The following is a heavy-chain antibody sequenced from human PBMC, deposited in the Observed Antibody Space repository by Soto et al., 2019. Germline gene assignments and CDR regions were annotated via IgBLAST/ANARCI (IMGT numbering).Heavy chain of an antibody. D-gene: IGHD3-16*01. Sequence: PSETLSLTCTVSGGSTSSDNYWSCIRPPPGKGLEWIGHIYYSGNTDYNPSLKSRLAISIDTSKNQFSLKLSSVTAADTAVYFCAREGGESSDGLYYFDSWGQGSLVTVS. V-gene: IGHV4-30-4*01. CDR3: AREGGESSDGLYYFDS. CDR2: IYYSGNT. CDR1: GGSTSSDNY. J-gene: IGHJ4*02.